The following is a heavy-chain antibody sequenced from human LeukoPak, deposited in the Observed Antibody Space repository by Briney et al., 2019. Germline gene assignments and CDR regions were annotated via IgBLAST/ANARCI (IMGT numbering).Heavy chain of an antibody. CDR2: INHSGST. Sequence: SETLSLTCAVYGGSFSGYYWSWIRQPPGKGLEWIGEINHSGSTNYNPSLKSRVTISVDTSKNQFSLKLSSVTAADTAVYYCARGRIVVVPAASKRGGYWFAPWGQGTLVTVSS. V-gene: IGHV4-34*01. D-gene: IGHD2-2*01. CDR3: ARGRIVVVPAASKRGGYWFAP. CDR1: GGSFSGYY. J-gene: IGHJ5*02.